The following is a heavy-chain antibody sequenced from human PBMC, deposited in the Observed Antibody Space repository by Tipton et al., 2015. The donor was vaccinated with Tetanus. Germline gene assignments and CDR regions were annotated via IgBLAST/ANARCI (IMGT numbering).Heavy chain of an antibody. D-gene: IGHD3-16*01. Sequence: SLRLSCLASGFPLKKYGMHWVRQAPGKGLEWVAFISYDGGYIFYKDSVKGRFSISRDNAKNMLYLQMNSLRPEDTAVYYCAQDLAGDVTAWGQGSLVTVSS. CDR3: AQDLAGDVTA. CDR2: ISYDGGYI. J-gene: IGHJ5*02. V-gene: IGHV3-30*18. CDR1: GFPLKKYG.